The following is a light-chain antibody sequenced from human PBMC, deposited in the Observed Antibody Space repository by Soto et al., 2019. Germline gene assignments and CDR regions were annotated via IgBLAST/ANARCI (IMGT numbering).Light chain of an antibody. CDR1: QSISSW. Sequence: DIQMTQSPSTLSASVGDRVTITCRASQSISSWLAWYQQKPGKAPKLLIYQASSLESGVPSRFSGSGSGTEFTPTISNLQPDDFATYYCQQSNTYSRTFGQGTKVEIK. CDR3: QQSNTYSRT. V-gene: IGKV1-5*03. J-gene: IGKJ1*01. CDR2: QAS.